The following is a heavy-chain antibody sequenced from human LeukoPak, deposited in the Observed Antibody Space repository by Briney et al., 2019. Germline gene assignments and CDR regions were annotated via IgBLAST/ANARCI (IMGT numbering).Heavy chain of an antibody. Sequence: GGSLRLSCAASGFTFSSYAMHWVRQAPGKGLEWVAVIPYDGSNKYYADSVKGRFTISRDNSKNTLYLQMSSLRAEDTAVYYCARDPTYSSALYYFDYWGQGTLVTVSS. CDR1: GFTFSSYA. J-gene: IGHJ4*02. CDR2: IPYDGSNK. D-gene: IGHD6-19*01. CDR3: ARDPTYSSALYYFDY. V-gene: IGHV3-30*04.